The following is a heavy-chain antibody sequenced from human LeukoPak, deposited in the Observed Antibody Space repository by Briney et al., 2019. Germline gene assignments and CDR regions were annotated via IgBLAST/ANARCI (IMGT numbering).Heavy chain of an antibody. V-gene: IGHV4-34*01. D-gene: IGHD3-22*01. CDR3: ARHSPDSRYSLYYYYMDV. J-gene: IGHJ6*03. CDR1: GGSFSGYY. Sequence: SETLSLTCAVYGGSFSGYYWSWIRQPPGKGLEWIGEINHSESTNYNPSLKSRVTISVDTSKNQFSLKLSSVTAADTAVYYCARHSPDSRYSLYYYYMDVWGKGTTVTISS. CDR2: INHSEST.